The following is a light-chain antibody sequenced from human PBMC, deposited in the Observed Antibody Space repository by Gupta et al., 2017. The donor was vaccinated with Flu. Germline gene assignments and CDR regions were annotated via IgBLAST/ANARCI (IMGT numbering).Light chain of an antibody. J-gene: IGLJ1*01. Sequence: QSALTQPPSVSGSPGQSVTISCTGTGTDVGGYAYVSWYQQHPGKAPKLLICDVTKRPSGVPDRFSGSKSGDTASLTISGLQVEDEADYYCCSYESNDSHYVFGRGTKVTVL. CDR1: GTDVGGYAY. CDR2: DVT. CDR3: CSYESNDSHYV. V-gene: IGLV2-11*01.